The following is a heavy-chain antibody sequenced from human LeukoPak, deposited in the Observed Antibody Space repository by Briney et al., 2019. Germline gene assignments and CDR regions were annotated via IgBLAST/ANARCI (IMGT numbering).Heavy chain of an antibody. Sequence: PGGSLRLSCAASGFTFSSYWMSWVRQAPGKGLEWVANIKQDGSEKYYVDSVKGRFTISRDNAKNSLYLQMNSLRAEDTAVYYCARKGWLQYYYYMDVWGKGTTVTVSS. CDR1: GFTFSSYW. D-gene: IGHD3-9*01. CDR2: IKQDGSEK. CDR3: ARKGWLQYYYYMDV. J-gene: IGHJ6*03. V-gene: IGHV3-7*01.